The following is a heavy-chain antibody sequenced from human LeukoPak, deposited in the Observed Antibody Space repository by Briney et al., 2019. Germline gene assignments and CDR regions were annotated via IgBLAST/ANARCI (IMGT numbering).Heavy chain of an antibody. J-gene: IGHJ6*02. CDR1: GYTFTSYY. Sequence: ASVKVSCKASGYTFTSYYMHWVRQAPGQGLEWMGIINPSGGSTNYAQKFQGRVTMTRDTSTSTVYMELSSLRSEDTAVYYCARAYYGSGSYYYGMDVWGQGTTVTVSS. V-gene: IGHV1-46*01. CDR2: INPSGGST. D-gene: IGHD3-10*01. CDR3: ARAYYGSGSYYYGMDV.